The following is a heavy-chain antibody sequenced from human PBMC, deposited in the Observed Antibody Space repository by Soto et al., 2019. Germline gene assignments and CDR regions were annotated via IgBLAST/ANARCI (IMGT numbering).Heavy chain of an antibody. Sequence: QVQLQESGPGLVKPSQTLSLTCTVSAGSISSGGYYWSWIRQHPGKGLAWIGYIYYSGSTYYNPSLKIRVTISVDTSKNLFALKLSSVTAADTAMYYCARVRYCSGGSCYPRFDPWGQGTLVTVSS. J-gene: IGHJ5*02. CDR1: AGSISSGGYY. D-gene: IGHD2-15*01. CDR2: IYYSGST. V-gene: IGHV4-31*03. CDR3: ARVRYCSGGSCYPRFDP.